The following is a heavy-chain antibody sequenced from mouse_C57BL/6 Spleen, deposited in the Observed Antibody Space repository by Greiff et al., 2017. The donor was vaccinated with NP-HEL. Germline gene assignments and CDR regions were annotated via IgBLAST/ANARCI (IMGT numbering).Heavy chain of an antibody. D-gene: IGHD1-1*01. J-gene: IGHJ1*03. CDR1: GYTFTSYW. V-gene: IGHV1-52*01. CDR2: IDPSDSET. CDR3: ARRDYYGSSYEWYFYV. Sequence: QVQLQQPGAELVRPGSSVKLSCKASGYTFTSYWMHWVKQRPIQGLEWIGNIDPSDSETHYNQKFKDKATLTVDKSSSTAYMQLSSLTSEDSAVYYCARRDYYGSSYEWYFYVWGTGTTVTVSS.